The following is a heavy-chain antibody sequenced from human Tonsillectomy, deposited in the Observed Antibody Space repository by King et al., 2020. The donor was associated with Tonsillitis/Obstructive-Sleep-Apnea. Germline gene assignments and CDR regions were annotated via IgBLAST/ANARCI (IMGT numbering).Heavy chain of an antibody. V-gene: IGHV4-34*01. CDR2: INHSGST. Sequence: VQLQQWGAGLLKPSETLSLTCAVYGGSFSGYYWSWIRQPPGKGLEWIGEINHSGSTNYNPSLKSRVTISVDTSKNQFSLKLSSGTAADTAVYYCAGYDFWSGYRFQHWGQGTLVTVSS. D-gene: IGHD3-3*01. CDR1: GGSFSGYY. J-gene: IGHJ1*01. CDR3: AGYDFWSGYRFQH.